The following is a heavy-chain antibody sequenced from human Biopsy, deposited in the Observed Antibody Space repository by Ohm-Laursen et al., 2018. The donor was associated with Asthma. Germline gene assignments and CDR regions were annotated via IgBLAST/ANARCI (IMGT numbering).Heavy chain of an antibody. CDR3: ARGPNYHGSGRAPIGMDV. V-gene: IGHV4-61*01. Sequence: SQTLSLTCPVSGGSVSTGSYYWSWIRQPPGKGLEWLGYIYYTGSDNYNPSLKSRVTISVDTSKNQFSLRLNSVTAAGTAVYYCARGPNYHGSGRAPIGMDVWGQGTTVTVSS. D-gene: IGHD3-10*01. CDR1: GGSVSTGSYY. CDR2: IYYTGSD. J-gene: IGHJ6*02.